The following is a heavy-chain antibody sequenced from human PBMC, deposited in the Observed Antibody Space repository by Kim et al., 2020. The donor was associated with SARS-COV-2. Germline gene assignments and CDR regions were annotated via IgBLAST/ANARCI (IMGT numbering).Heavy chain of an antibody. J-gene: IGHJ5*02. CDR3: TRDYWPEDIVLMGAPFDP. D-gene: IGHD2-8*01. Sequence: GGSLRLSCTASGFTFGDYAMSWVRQAPGKGLEWVGFIRSKAYGGTTEYAASVKGRFTISRDDSKSIAYLQMNSLKTEDTAVYYCTRDYWPEDIVLMGAPFDPWGQGTLVTVS. CDR2: IRSKAYGGTT. CDR1: GFTFGDYA. V-gene: IGHV3-49*04.